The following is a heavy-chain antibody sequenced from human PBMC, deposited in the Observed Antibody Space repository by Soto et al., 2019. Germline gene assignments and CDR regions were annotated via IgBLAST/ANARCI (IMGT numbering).Heavy chain of an antibody. CDR2: INAGNGNT. CDR3: ARARPLYSSSSVGWFDP. D-gene: IGHD6-6*01. Sequence: ASVKVSCKASGYTFTSYAMHWVRQAPGQRLEWMGWINAGNGNTKYSQKFQGRVTITRDTSASTAYMELSSLRSEDTAVYYCARARPLYSSSSVGWFDPWGQGTLVTVSS. CDR1: GYTFTSYA. V-gene: IGHV1-3*01. J-gene: IGHJ5*02.